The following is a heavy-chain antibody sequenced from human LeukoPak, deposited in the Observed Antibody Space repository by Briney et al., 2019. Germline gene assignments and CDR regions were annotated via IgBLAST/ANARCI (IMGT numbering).Heavy chain of an antibody. CDR2: IYYSGST. Sequence: PSETLSLTCTVYGGSFSSYYWSWIRQPPGKGLEWIGYIYYSGSTNYNPSLKSRVTISVDTSKNQFSLKLSSVTAADTAVYYCARALRIAAAESAFDIWGQGTMVTVSS. CDR1: GGSFSSYY. V-gene: IGHV4-59*01. D-gene: IGHD6-13*01. J-gene: IGHJ3*02. CDR3: ARALRIAAAESAFDI.